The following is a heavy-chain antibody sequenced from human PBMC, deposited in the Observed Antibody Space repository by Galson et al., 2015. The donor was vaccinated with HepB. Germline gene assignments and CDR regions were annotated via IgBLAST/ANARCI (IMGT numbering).Heavy chain of an antibody. D-gene: IGHD2-8*02. J-gene: IGHJ4*02. CDR2: LSGSGMSI. V-gene: IGHV3-23*01. Sequence: SLRLSCAASGFTFRGHAMSWVRQAPGKGLEWVSSLSGSGMSIFYAESVKGRFTISRDNFKNTLYLQMNSLRAEDTALYYCAKDEDFDSTGVLAHWGQGTLVVVSS. CDR1: GFTFRGHA. CDR3: AKDEDFDSTGVLAH.